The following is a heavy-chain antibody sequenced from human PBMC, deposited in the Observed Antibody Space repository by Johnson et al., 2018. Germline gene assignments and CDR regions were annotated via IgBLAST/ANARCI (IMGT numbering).Heavy chain of an antibody. CDR3: AKHGITGHWYFDL. J-gene: IGHJ2*01. Sequence: VQLVQSGGGLVQPGGSMRLSCVASGFTFSTYAMSWVRQAPGKGLEWVSIISGSGSTAYYADSVKGRFPLSRDNSQKPLYLQMSSLRAEDTAVYYCAKHGITGHWYFDLWGRGTLVVVSS. V-gene: IGHV3-23*04. CDR1: GFTFSTYA. D-gene: IGHD1-1*01. CDR2: ISGSGSTA.